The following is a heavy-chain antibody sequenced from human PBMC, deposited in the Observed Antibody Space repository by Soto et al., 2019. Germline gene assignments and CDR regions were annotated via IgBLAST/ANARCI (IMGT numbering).Heavy chain of an antibody. D-gene: IGHD2-2*02. Sequence: QVQLQESGPGLVKPSQTLSLTCIVSGDSISSGGYLWTWIRQYPGKGLEWMGYIYHSGTAFYNPSLKSRLTLAVDTSNNQSPLRLRSVTAADTAVYYCARGRGTYTDYWGQGTLVIVSS. CDR3: ARGRGTYTDY. CDR2: IYHSGTA. J-gene: IGHJ4*02. CDR1: GDSISSGGYL. V-gene: IGHV4-31*03.